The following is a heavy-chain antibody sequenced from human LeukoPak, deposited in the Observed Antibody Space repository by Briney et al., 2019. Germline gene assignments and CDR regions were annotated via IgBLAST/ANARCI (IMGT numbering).Heavy chain of an antibody. Sequence: GGSLRLSCAASGFTFADYYMHWIRQAPGKGLEWVSHISRNGGGTYYAESVKGRFTISRDNSKNSLYLQMNSLRIEDTALYYCAKDFSMVRGVTNMNGYFDSWGQGTLVTVSS. CDR1: GFTFADYY. D-gene: IGHD3-10*01. CDR3: AKDFSMVRGVTNMNGYFDS. CDR2: ISRNGGGT. J-gene: IGHJ4*02. V-gene: IGHV3-43*02.